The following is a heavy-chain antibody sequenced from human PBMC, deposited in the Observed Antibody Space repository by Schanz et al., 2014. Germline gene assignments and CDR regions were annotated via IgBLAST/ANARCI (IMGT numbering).Heavy chain of an antibody. V-gene: IGHV3-48*01. Sequence: EVQLVESGGGLVQPGGSLRLSCAASGFTFTNYAMSWVRQAPGKGLEWVSYISSSGTTIYYADSVKGRFTISRDNAKNTLFLQMNSLRVEDTAVYYCAKDSTHIDIVLVPTAIDYWGQGTLVTVSS. J-gene: IGHJ4*02. CDR1: GFTFTNYA. CDR2: ISSSGTTI. D-gene: IGHD2-2*01. CDR3: AKDSTHIDIVLVPTAIDY.